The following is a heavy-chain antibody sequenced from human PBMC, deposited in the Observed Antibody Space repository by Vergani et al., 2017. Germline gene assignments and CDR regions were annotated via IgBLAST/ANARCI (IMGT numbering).Heavy chain of an antibody. V-gene: IGHV1-69*13. CDR1: GGTFSSYA. D-gene: IGHD3-9*01. J-gene: IGHJ4*02. Sequence: QVQLVQSGAEVKKPGSSVKVSCKASGGTFSSYAISWVRQAPGQGLEWMGRIIPIFGTANYAQKFQGRVTITADESTSTAYMELSSLRSEDTAVYYCARDHGYYDILSGSTQDYWGQGTLVTVSS. CDR2: IIPIFGTA. CDR3: ARDHGYYDILSGSTQDY.